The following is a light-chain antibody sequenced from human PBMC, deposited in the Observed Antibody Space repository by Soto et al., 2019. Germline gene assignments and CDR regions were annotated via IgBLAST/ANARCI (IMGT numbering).Light chain of an antibody. CDR3: LQDYGDSWT. CDR2: AAS. V-gene: IGKV1-9*01. J-gene: IGKJ1*01. Sequence: DIQLTQSPSFLSASVGDRVTITCRASQGISSYLAWYQQKPGKAPELLIYAASTLQSGVPSRFSGSRSGTEFTLTISSLQPEDFASYYCLQDYGDSWTFGQGTKVDIK. CDR1: QGISSY.